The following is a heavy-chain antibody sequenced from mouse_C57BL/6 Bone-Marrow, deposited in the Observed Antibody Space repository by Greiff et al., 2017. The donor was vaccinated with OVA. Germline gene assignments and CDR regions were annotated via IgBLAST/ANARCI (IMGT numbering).Heavy chain of an antibody. Sequence: LQESGAELVRPGTSVKMSCKASGYTFTNYWIGWAKQRPGHGLEWIGDIYPGGGYTNYNEKFKGKATLTADKSSSTAYMQFSSLTSEDSAIYYCAREGYSNDYAMDYWGQGTSVTVSS. V-gene: IGHV1-63*01. J-gene: IGHJ4*01. CDR2: IYPGGGYT. CDR1: GYTFTNYW. CDR3: AREGYSNDYAMDY. D-gene: IGHD2-5*01.